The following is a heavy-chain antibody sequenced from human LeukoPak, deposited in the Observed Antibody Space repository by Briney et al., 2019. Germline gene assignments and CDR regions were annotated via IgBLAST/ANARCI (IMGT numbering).Heavy chain of an antibody. J-gene: IGHJ5*02. CDR1: GGSISSSSYY. Sequence: KPSETLSFTCTVSGGSISSSSYYWGWIRQPPGKGLEWIGSIYYSGSTYYNPSLKSRVTISVDTSKNQFSLKLSSVTAADTAVYYCARLDDWFDPWGQGTLVTVSS. V-gene: IGHV4-39*01. CDR2: IYYSGST. CDR3: ARLDDWFDP.